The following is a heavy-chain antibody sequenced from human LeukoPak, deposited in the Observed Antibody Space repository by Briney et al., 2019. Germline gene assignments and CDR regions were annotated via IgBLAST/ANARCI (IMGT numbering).Heavy chain of an antibody. CDR1: GFTFSDYY. J-gene: IGHJ4*02. CDR2: ISTSGNTI. Sequence: GGSLRLSCAASGFTFSDYYMGWICQAPGKGLEWVSYISTSGNTIYYADSVKGRFTISRDNAKDSLYLQMNSLRAEDTAVYYCARAAPREDTAMVRSYYFDYWGQGTLVTVSS. CDR3: ARAAPREDTAMVRSYYFDY. V-gene: IGHV3-11*01. D-gene: IGHD5-18*01.